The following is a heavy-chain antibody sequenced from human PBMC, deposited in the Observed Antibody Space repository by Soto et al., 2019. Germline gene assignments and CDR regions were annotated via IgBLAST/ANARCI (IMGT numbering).Heavy chain of an antibody. J-gene: IGHJ4*02. CDR1: GYTFTGYY. V-gene: IGHV1-2*04. CDR2: INPNSGGT. CDR3: ARSIVVVTALDY. D-gene: IGHD2-21*02. Sequence: ASVKVSGKASGYTFTGYYMNWVRQAPGQGLEWMGWINPNSGGTNYAQKFQGWVTMTRDTSISTAYMELSSLRSDDTAVYYCARSIVVVTALDYWGQGTLVTVSS.